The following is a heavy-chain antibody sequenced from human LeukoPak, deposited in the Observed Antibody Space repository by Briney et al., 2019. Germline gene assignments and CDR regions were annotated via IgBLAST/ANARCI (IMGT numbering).Heavy chain of an antibody. Sequence: SETLSLTCTVSGGPISSSSYYWGWIRQPPGKGLEWIGSIYYSGSTYYNPSLKSRVTISVDTSKNQFSLKLSSVTAADTAVYYCARRPMYYYGSGSSGPDYFDYWGQGTLVTVSS. CDR2: IYYSGST. CDR1: GGPISSSSYY. D-gene: IGHD3-10*01. V-gene: IGHV4-39*01. CDR3: ARRPMYYYGSGSSGPDYFDY. J-gene: IGHJ4*02.